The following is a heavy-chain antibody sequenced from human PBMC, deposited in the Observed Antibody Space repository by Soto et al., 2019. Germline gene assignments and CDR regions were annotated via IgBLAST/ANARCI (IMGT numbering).Heavy chain of an antibody. V-gene: IGHV3-48*03. Sequence: QLVESGGGFVQPGGSLRLSCAASEFTFRNYEMNWVRKAPGKGLEWVSYISSSGITTYYADFAAGRFTISRDNAKESLYLHLNSLRVEDTAVYYCARYGTRADWWGLGTQVTVSS. CDR3: ARYGTRADW. CDR2: ISSSGITT. D-gene: IGHD1-1*01. J-gene: IGHJ4*02. CDR1: EFTFRNYE.